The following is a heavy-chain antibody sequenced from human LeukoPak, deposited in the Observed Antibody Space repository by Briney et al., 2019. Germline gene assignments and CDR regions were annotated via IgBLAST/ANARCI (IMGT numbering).Heavy chain of an antibody. D-gene: IGHD3-22*01. CDR2: IYSGSST. J-gene: IGHJ4*02. CDR1: GFTVSSNY. CDR3: AKGPRPGSSGYPNLDH. Sequence: GGSLRLSCAASGFTVSSNYMNWVRQAPGKGLEWVSLIYSGSSTNYADSVKGRFTISRDNSKNTLYLQMNSLRVEDTAVYYCAKGPRPGSSGYPNLDHWGQGSLVTVSS. V-gene: IGHV3-53*01.